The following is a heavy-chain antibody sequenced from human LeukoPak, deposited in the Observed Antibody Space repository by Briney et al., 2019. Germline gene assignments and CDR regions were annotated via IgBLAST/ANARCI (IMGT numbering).Heavy chain of an antibody. CDR1: GFTFSSYA. CDR2: ISSSSSTI. V-gene: IGHV3-48*01. Sequence: PGGSLRLSCAASGFTFSSYAMHWVRQAPGKGLEWVSYISSSSSTIYYADSVKGRFTVSRDNAKNSVYLQMNSLRAEDTAVYYCARGYYNSGWYWFDPWGQGTLVTVSS. CDR3: ARGYYNSGWYWFDP. D-gene: IGHD6-19*01. J-gene: IGHJ5*02.